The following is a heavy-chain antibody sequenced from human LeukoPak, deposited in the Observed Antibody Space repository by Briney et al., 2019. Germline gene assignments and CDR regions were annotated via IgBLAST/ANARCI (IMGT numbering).Heavy chain of an antibody. CDR2: ISHSGSNL. CDR1: GFTFSDSF. Sequence: GGSLRLSCAASGFTFSDSFMTWLRQAPGKGLEWLSYISHSGSNLDYAESVRGRFTISRDNANHSLYLQINSLRAEDTAVYYCARGDSSGVPDYWGQGTLVTVSS. CDR3: ARGDSSGVPDY. V-gene: IGHV3-11*01. J-gene: IGHJ4*02. D-gene: IGHD3-22*01.